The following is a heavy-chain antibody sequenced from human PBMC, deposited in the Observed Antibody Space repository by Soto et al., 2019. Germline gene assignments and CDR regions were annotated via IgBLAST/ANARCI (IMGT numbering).Heavy chain of an antibody. CDR3: AKEIRPRFGDGGNYYGMDV. CDR1: GFTFTSYA. J-gene: IGHJ6*02. CDR2: ISGSGSST. Sequence: GVLRLSFAASGFTFTSYALGWVRQAPGKGLEWLSTISGSGSSTYYADSVKGRFTISRDSSKNTVHLQINSLRVEDTAIYYCAKEIRPRFGDGGNYYGMDVWGLGTTVTVSS. D-gene: IGHD3-10*01. V-gene: IGHV3-23*01.